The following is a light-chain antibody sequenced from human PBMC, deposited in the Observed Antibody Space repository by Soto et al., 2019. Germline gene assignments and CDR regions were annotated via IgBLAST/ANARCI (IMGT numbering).Light chain of an antibody. Sequence: DVVMTQSPLSLPVTLGQPASISCRSSQSLIYSDGNTYLNWFQQRPGQSPRRLIYKVSNRDSGVPDRFSGSGSATDFTLKISRVEAEDVGVYYCMQGTHSPITFGQGTRLEIK. CDR3: MQGTHSPIT. CDR1: QSLIYSDGNTY. CDR2: KVS. J-gene: IGKJ5*01. V-gene: IGKV2-30*01.